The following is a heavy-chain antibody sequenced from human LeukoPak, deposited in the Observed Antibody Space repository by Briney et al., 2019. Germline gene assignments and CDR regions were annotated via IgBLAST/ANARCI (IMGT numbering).Heavy chain of an antibody. J-gene: IGHJ3*02. CDR2: ISGSGRDT. V-gene: IGHV3-23*01. CDR3: AKVAATGAFDI. D-gene: IGHD2-15*01. CDR1: GFNFSSYG. Sequence: GGSLRLSCAASGFNFSSYGMTWVRQAPGKGLEWVSIISGSGRDTYYADSVKGRFTISRDNSKNTLYLQMNSLRAEDTAVYYCAKVAATGAFDIWGQGTMVTVSS.